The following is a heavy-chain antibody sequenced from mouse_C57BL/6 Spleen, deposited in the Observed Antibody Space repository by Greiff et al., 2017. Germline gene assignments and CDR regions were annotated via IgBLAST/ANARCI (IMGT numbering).Heavy chain of an antibody. V-gene: IGHV1-18*01. CDR3: ARGGIYYDSLFAY. Sequence: EVQLVESGPELVKPGASVKIPCKASGYTFTDYNMDWVKQSHGKSLEWIGDINPNNGGTIYNQKFKGKATLTVDKSSSTAYMELRSLTSEDTAVYYCARGGIYYDSLFAYWGQGTLVTVSA. CDR1: GYTFTDYN. CDR2: INPNNGGT. D-gene: IGHD2-4*01. J-gene: IGHJ3*01.